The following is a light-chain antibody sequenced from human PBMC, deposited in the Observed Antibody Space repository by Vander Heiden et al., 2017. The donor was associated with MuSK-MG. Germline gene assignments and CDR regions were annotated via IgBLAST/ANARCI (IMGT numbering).Light chain of an antibody. CDR2: AAS. Sequence: EIVLTQSPGTLSLSPGERATLSCRASQTISSSYLAWYQQKPGQAPRLLIFAASSRATGIPDRFSGSGSGTDFTLTISRLEPEDFAVYYCQQDCSSSLTFGGGTKVESK. CDR3: QQDCSSSLT. CDR1: QTISSSY. V-gene: IGKV3-20*01. J-gene: IGKJ4*01.